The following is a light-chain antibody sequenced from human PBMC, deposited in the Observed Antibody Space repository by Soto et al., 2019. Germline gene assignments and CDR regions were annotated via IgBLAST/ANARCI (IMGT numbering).Light chain of an antibody. Sequence: DIQMTQSPSTLSASVGERVTITCRASQSISSWLAWYQQKPGKAPKLLIYKASSLESGVPSRFSGSGSGTEFNLTISSLQPDDFATYYCQQYNSYSSYTFGQGPKLEIK. V-gene: IGKV1-5*03. J-gene: IGKJ2*01. CDR1: QSISSW. CDR2: KAS. CDR3: QQYNSYSSYT.